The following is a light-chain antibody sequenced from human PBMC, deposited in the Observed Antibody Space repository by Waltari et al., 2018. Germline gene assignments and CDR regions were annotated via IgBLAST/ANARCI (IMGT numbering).Light chain of an antibody. CDR2: AAS. CDR1: QMACNT. J-gene: IGKJ1*01. CDR3: QQYNEWPPWT. V-gene: IGKV3-15*01. Sequence: STRATQMACNTLTGYQQKPGKAPRRLRFAASTRVTGIPPRFSGSGSGTEFTLTISSLQSEDFAIYYCQQYNEWPPWTFGQGTKVEIK.